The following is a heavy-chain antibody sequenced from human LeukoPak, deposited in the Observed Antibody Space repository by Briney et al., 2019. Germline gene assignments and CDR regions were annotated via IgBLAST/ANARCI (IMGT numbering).Heavy chain of an antibody. CDR2: IYHSGST. CDR3: AREGTYYDILTGYSDAFDI. Sequence: SETLSLTCTVSGGSISSGGYYWSWIRQPPGKGLEWIGYIYHSGSTYYNPSLKSRVTISVDRSKNQFSLKLSSVTAADTAVYYCAREGTYYDILTGYSDAFDIWGQGTMVTVSS. CDR1: GGSISSGGYY. V-gene: IGHV4-30-2*01. D-gene: IGHD3-9*01. J-gene: IGHJ3*02.